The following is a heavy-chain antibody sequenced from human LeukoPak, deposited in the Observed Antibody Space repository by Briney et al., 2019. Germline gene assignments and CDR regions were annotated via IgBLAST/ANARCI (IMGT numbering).Heavy chain of an antibody. V-gene: IGHV4-59*01. J-gene: IGHJ6*02. CDR1: GGSISTYY. CDR2: IYYSGST. CDR3: ASGSSTVKFYYGIDV. Sequence: PSETLSLTCTVSGGSISTYYWSWMRQPPGKGLEWIGYIYYSGSTNYNPSLKSRVTISVDTSKNQFSLKLSSVTAADTAVYYCASGSSTVKFYYGIDVWGRGTTVTVSS. D-gene: IGHD4-17*01.